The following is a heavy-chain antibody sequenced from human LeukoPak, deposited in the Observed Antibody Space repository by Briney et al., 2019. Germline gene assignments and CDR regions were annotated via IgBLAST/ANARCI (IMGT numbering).Heavy chain of an antibody. CDR2: INHSGST. Sequence: SETLSLTCAVYGGSFSGYYWSWIRQPPGKGLEWIGEINHSGSTNYNPSLKSRVTISVDTSKNQFSLKLSSVTAADTAVYYCARGLVSYYYDSSGYYEPRQGYNWFDPWGQGTLVTVSS. CDR3: ARGLVSYYYDSSGYYEPRQGYNWFDP. CDR1: GGSFSGYY. D-gene: IGHD3-22*01. V-gene: IGHV4-34*01. J-gene: IGHJ5*02.